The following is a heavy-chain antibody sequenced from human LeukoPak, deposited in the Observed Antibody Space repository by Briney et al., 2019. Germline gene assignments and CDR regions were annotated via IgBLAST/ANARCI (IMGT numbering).Heavy chain of an antibody. D-gene: IGHD2-21*01. V-gene: IGHV3-64*01. CDR1: GFTFSSYA. Sequence: GGSLRLSCAASGFTFSSYAMHWVRQAPGKGLEYASAISSNGGSTYYANSVKDRFTISRDNSKNTLYLQMGSLRPEDMAVYYCARGAYKDYWGQGTLVTVSS. J-gene: IGHJ4*02. CDR2: ISSNGGST. CDR3: ARGAYKDY.